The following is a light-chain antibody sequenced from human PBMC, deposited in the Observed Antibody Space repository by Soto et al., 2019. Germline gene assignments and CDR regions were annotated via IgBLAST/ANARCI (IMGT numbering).Light chain of an antibody. CDR2: GAS. J-gene: IGKJ2*01. CDR3: LQYASSAHT. Sequence: EIVLTQSPGTLSLSPGERATLSCRASQSVSSNYLAWYQQKPGQAPRLLIYGASSRATGIPDRFSGSGSGTDFTLTVSRLEPEDFAVYYCLQYASSAHTFGQGTKVETK. V-gene: IGKV3-20*01. CDR1: QSVSSNY.